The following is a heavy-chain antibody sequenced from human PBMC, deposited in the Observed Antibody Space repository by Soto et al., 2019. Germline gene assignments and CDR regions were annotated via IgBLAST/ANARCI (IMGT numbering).Heavy chain of an antibody. CDR3: AKDFQPSILGYCSGGSCQRWFDP. CDR1: GFTFDDYA. V-gene: IGHV3-9*01. Sequence: GGSLRLSCAASGFTFDDYAMHWVRQAPGKGLEWVSGISWNSGSIGYADSVKGRFTISRDNAKNSLYLQMNSLRAEDTALYYCAKDFQPSILGYCSGGSCQRWFDPWGQGTRVTVSS. D-gene: IGHD2-15*01. CDR2: ISWNSGSI. J-gene: IGHJ5*02.